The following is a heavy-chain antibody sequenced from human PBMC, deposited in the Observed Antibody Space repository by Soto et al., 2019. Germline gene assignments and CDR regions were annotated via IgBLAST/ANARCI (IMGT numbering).Heavy chain of an antibody. V-gene: IGHV3-21*01. D-gene: IGHD6-13*01. CDR2: ISSNSAYI. J-gene: IGHJ5*02. CDR1: GFTFRRFT. Sequence: GGPRRRSWAASGFTFRRFTMNWVRQAPGKGLEWVSTISSNSAYIYYTDALRGRFTISRDNAKNSLHLQMNSLRAEDTAVYYCTRDASRDSSARGWFDPWGPGTLVTVSS. CDR3: TRDASRDSSARGWFDP.